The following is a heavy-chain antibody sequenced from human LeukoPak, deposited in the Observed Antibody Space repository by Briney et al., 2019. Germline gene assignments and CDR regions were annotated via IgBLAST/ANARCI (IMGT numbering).Heavy chain of an antibody. CDR1: GFTFSSYW. CDR2: IKQDGSEK. J-gene: IGHJ4*02. V-gene: IGHV3-7*01. D-gene: IGHD3-22*01. CDR3: ARDDYYDSSGSITCYFDY. Sequence: TGGSLRLSCAASGFTFSSYWVSWVRQAPGKGLEWVANIKQDGSEKYYVDSVRGRFTISRDNAKNSLYLQMNSLRAEDTAVYYCARDDYYDSSGSITCYFDYWGQGTLVTVSS.